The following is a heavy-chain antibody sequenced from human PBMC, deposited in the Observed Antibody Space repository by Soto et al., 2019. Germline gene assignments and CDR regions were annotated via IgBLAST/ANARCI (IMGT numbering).Heavy chain of an antibody. CDR3: AGHSSGVPGYYYGMDV. CDR2: IIPIFGTA. D-gene: IGHD3-22*01. J-gene: IGHJ6*02. V-gene: IGHV1-69*13. Sequence: SVKVSCKASGYTFTSYAISWVRQAPGQGLEWMGGIIPIFGTADYAQKFQGRVTITADESTSTAYMELSSLKYEDTAVYYCAGHSSGVPGYYYGMDVWGQGTTVTVSS. CDR1: GYTFTSYA.